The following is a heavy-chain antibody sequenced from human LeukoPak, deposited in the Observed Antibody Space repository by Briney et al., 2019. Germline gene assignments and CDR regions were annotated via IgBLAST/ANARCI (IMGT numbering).Heavy chain of an antibody. D-gene: IGHD1-1*01. CDR2: IYYSGST. CDR3: ARATTGTYNWFDP. CDR1: GGSISGYY. Sequence: PSETLSLTCTVSGGSISGYYWSWIRQFPGKGLEWIGYIYYSGSTNYNPSLKCRVTISVDTSKNQFSLKLSSVTAADTAVYYCARATTGTYNWFDPWGQGTLVTVSS. V-gene: IGHV4-59*01. J-gene: IGHJ5*02.